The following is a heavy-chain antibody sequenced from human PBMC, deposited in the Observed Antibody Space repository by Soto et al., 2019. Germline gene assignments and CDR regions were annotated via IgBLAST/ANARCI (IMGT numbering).Heavy chain of an antibody. CDR1: GFTFSSYA. D-gene: IGHD1-1*01. V-gene: IGHV3-30-3*01. CDR3: ARDSGATGTTGYPDYYYGMDV. Sequence: QVQLVESGGGVVQPGRSLRLSCAASGFTFSSYAMHWVRQAPGKGLEWVAVISYDGSNKYYADSVKGRFTISRDNSKNTLYLQMNSLRAEDTAVYYCARDSGATGTTGYPDYYYGMDVWGQGTTVTVSS. J-gene: IGHJ6*02. CDR2: ISYDGSNK.